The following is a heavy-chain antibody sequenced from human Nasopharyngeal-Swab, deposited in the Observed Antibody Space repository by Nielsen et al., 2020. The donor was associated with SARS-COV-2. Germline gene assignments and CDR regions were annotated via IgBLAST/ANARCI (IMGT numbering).Heavy chain of an antibody. CDR1: GFSFSRYG. V-gene: IGHV3-33*01. CDR3: ARDPSPYYFDSSGLPFDS. D-gene: IGHD3-22*01. Sequence: GGSLRLSCAASGFSFSRYGMHWVRQAPGKGLEWVALVYYDGSNENYEDSVKGRFTISRDNSKNTLYLQMNNLRAEDTAVYYCARDPSPYYFDSSGLPFDSWGQGTLVTVSS. CDR2: VYYDGSNE. J-gene: IGHJ4*02.